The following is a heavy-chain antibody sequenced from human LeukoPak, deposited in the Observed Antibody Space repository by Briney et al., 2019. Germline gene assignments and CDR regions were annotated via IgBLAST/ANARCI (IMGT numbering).Heavy chain of an antibody. CDR2: IKQDGSEK. J-gene: IGHJ4*02. D-gene: IGHD3-9*01. CDR1: GFTFSSYW. V-gene: IGHV3-7*01. Sequence: GGSLRLSCAASGFTFSSYWMSWVRQAPGKGLEWVANIKQDGSEKYYVDSVKGRFTISRDNAKNSLYLQMNSLRAEDTAVYYCAREFLRYFDWLSETNYFDYWGQGTLVTVSS. CDR3: AREFLRYFDWLSETNYFDY.